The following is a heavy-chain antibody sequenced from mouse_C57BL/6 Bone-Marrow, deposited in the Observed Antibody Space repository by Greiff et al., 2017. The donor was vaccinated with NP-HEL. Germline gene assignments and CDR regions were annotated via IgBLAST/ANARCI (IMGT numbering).Heavy chain of an antibody. Sequence: EVKLMESGGGLVKPGGSLKLSCAASGFTFSSYTMSWVRQTPEKRLEWVATISGGGGNTYYPDNVKGRFTISRDNAKNNLYLQMSHLKSEDTAMYYCARGLGPLDYWGQGTTLTVSS. CDR3: ARGLGPLDY. J-gene: IGHJ2*01. CDR2: ISGGGGNT. CDR1: GFTFSSYT. D-gene: IGHD4-1*01. V-gene: IGHV5-4*03.